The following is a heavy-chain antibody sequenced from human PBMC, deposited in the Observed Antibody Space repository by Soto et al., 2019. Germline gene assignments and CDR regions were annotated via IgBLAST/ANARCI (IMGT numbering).Heavy chain of an antibody. CDR2: VYAGGST. CDR1: GFSISIFF. CDR3: VKDRIPVGEFDI. Sequence: LSLTYNVSGFSISIFFCGWIRQPAGTGLEYIGRVYAGGSTNQNPSLKSRIFMSMDLSKNQLSMRLHSMTAADTGVYYCVKDRIPVGEFDIWGHGTLVTV. D-gene: IGHD6-19*01. V-gene: IGHV4-4*07. J-gene: IGHJ4*01.